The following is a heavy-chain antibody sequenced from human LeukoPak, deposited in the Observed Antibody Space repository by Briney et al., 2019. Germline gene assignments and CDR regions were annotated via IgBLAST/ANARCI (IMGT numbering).Heavy chain of an antibody. Sequence: PGGSLRLSCAASGFTFSSYAMHWVRQAPGKGLEWVAVISYDGSNKYYADSVKGRFTISRDNSKNTLYLQMNSLRAEDTAVYYCAREGSSPPFRYFDYWGQGTLVTVSS. CDR3: AREGSSPPFRYFDY. CDR2: ISYDGSNK. V-gene: IGHV3-30-3*01. CDR1: GFTFSSYA. D-gene: IGHD6-13*01. J-gene: IGHJ4*02.